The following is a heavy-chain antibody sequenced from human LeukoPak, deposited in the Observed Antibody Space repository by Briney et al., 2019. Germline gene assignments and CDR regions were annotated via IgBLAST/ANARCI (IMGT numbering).Heavy chain of an antibody. CDR1: GCSFTSYW. CDR2: IYPGDSDT. Sequence: GESLKISCKGSGCSFTSYWIGWVRQMPGKGLEWIGIIYPGDSDTRYSPSFQGQVTISADKSISTAYLQWSSLKASDTAMYYCARIRGAVAGTPRGNGMDVWGQGTTVTVSS. CDR3: ARIRGAVAGTPRGNGMDV. J-gene: IGHJ6*02. V-gene: IGHV5-51*01. D-gene: IGHD6-19*01.